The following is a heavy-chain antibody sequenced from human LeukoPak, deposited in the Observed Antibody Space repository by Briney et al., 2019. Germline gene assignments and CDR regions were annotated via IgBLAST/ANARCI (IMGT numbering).Heavy chain of an antibody. J-gene: IGHJ6*02. D-gene: IGHD3-3*01. V-gene: IGHV1-8*01. CDR2: MNPNSGNT. Sequence: ASVKVSCKASGYTFTSYDINWVRQATGQGLEWMGWMNPNSGNTGYAQKFQGRVTMTRNTSISTAYMELSSLRSEDTAVYYCARVPPSTYYDFWSGSRTMDVWGQGTTVTVSS. CDR1: GYTFTSYD. CDR3: ARVPPSTYYDFWSGSRTMDV.